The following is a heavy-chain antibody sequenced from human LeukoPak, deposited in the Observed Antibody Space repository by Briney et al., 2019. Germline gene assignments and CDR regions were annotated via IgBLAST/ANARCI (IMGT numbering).Heavy chain of an antibody. CDR3: ARLFPYYYGSGDY. V-gene: IGHV4-61*02. J-gene: IGHJ4*02. D-gene: IGHD3-10*01. Sequence: PSETLSLTCTVSGDSISSGDYYWSWIRQPAGKGLEWIGRISSSGSTYYNPSLKSRVTISVDTSKNQFSLKLSSVTAADTAVYYCARLFPYYYGSGDYWGQGTLVTVSS. CDR1: GDSISSGDYY. CDR2: ISSSGST.